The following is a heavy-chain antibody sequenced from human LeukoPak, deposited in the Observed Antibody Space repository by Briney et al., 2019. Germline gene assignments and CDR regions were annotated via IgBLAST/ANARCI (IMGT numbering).Heavy chain of an antibody. J-gene: IGHJ4*02. V-gene: IGHV4-59*11. CDR2: IYYSGST. Sequence: SETLSLTCTVSGGSITSHYWSWIRQPPGKGLEWIGYIYYSGSTNYNPSLKSRVTISVDTSKNQFSLKLSSVTAADTAVYYCARDVDYGGTDYGGQGTLVTVSS. CDR1: GGSITSHY. D-gene: IGHD4-23*01. CDR3: ARDVDYGGTDY.